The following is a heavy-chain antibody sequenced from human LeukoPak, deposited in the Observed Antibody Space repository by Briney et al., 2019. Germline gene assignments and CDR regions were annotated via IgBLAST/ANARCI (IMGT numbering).Heavy chain of an antibody. D-gene: IGHD3-16*02. CDR1: EFTFSDSW. CDR2: INRDGSII. V-gene: IGHV3-74*03. Sequence: GGSLRLSCAASEFTFSDSWMHWVRQAPGKGLVWVSRINRDGSIITYADSVKGRFTISRDNAKNTLYLQMNSLRAEDTAVYYCARGLVGYGMDVWGQGTTVTVSS. J-gene: IGHJ6*02. CDR3: ARGLVGYGMDV.